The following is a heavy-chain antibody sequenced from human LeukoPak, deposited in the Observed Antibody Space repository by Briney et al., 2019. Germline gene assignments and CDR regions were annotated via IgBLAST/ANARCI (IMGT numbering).Heavy chain of an antibody. CDR3: TTDGVYDFWSGYFY. J-gene: IGHJ4*02. D-gene: IGHD3-3*01. Sequence: GGSLRLSCAASGFTFSSYSMNWVRQAPGKGLEWVSSISSSSSYIYYADSVKGRFTISRDNAKNSLYLQMNSLRAEDTAVYYCTTDGVYDFWSGYFYWGQGTLVTVSS. V-gene: IGHV3-21*03. CDR1: GFTFSSYS. CDR2: ISSSSSYI.